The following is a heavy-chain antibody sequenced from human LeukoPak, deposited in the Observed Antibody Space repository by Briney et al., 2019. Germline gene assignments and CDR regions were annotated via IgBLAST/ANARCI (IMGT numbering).Heavy chain of an antibody. CDR1: GYTFTSYY. CDR2: INPSGTNT. D-gene: IGHD7-27*01. V-gene: IGHV1-46*01. CDR3: ARELSGGYFDY. J-gene: IGHJ4*02. Sequence: ASVKVSCKASGYTFTSYYMHWVRLAPGQGFEWMGLINPSGTNTNYAQKFLGRLTMTRDTSTSTVYMELSSLRSVDTAVYYCARELSGGYFDYWGQGTLVTVSS.